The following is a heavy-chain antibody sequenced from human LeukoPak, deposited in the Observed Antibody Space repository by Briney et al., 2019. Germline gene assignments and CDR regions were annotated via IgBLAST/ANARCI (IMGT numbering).Heavy chain of an antibody. CDR1: GYTFTSYY. J-gene: IGHJ4*02. D-gene: IGHD2-2*01. CDR2: INPSGGST. CDR3: ARDQRPLHCSSTSCYPDY. Sequence: ASVKVSCKASGYTFTSYYMHWVRQAPGRGLEWMGIINPSGGSTSYAQKFQGRVTMTRDTSTSTVYMELSSLRSEDTAVYYCARDQRPLHCSSTSCYPDYWGQGTLVTVSS. V-gene: IGHV1-46*01.